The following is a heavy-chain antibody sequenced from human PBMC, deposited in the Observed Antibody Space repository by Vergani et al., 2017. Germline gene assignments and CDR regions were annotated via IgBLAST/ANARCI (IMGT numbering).Heavy chain of an antibody. J-gene: IGHJ4*02. D-gene: IGHD3-22*01. CDR1: GGSISSYY. V-gene: IGHV4-59*01. CDR2: IYYSGST. Sequence: QVQLQESGPGLVKPSETLSLTCTVSGGSISSYYWSWIRQPPGKGLEWIGYIYYSGSTNYNPSLKSRVTISVDTSKNQFSLKLSTVTAADAAVYYCARADYYDCSGYYFDYWGQGTLVTVSS. CDR3: ARADYYDCSGYYFDY.